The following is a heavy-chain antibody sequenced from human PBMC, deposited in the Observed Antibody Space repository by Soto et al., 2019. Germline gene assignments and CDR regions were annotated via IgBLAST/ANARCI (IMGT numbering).Heavy chain of an antibody. J-gene: IGHJ6*02. V-gene: IGHV3-33*01. D-gene: IGHD1-20*01. CDR1: GFTFSSYG. CDR3: ARELDGGIGHYYYYYGMDV. CDR2: IWYDGSNK. Sequence: GGSLRLSCAASGFTFSSYGMHWVRQAPGKGLEWVAVIWYDGSNKYYADSVKGRFTISRDNSKNTLYLQMNSLRAEDTAVYYCARELDGGIGHYYYYYGMDVWGQGTTVTVSS.